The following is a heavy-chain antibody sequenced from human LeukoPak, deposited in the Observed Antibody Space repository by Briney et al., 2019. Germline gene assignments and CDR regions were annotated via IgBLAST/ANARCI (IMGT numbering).Heavy chain of an antibody. CDR1: GGSFSGYY. D-gene: IGHD3-10*01. V-gene: IGHV4-34*01. J-gene: IGHJ4*02. CDR2: INHSGST. CDR3: ARHGSHYRVRGPVKTGYFDY. Sequence: SETLSLTCAVYGGSFSGYYWSWIRQPPGKGLEWIGEINHSGSTNYNPSLKSRVTISVDTSKNQFSLKLSSVTAADTAVYYCARHGSHYRVRGPVKTGYFDYWGQGTLVTVSS.